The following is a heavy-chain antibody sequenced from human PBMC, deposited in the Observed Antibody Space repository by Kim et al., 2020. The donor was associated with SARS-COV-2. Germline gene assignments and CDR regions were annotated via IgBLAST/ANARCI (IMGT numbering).Heavy chain of an antibody. J-gene: IGHJ5*02. V-gene: IGHV3-48*02. CDR3: ARAGHIVVVPAAAKGPRPFDP. CDR2: ISSSSSTI. D-gene: IGHD2-2*01. CDR1: GFTFSSYS. Sequence: GGSLRLSCAASGFTFSSYSMNWVRQAPGKGLEWVSYISSSSSTIYYADSVKGRFTISRDNAKNSLYLQMNSLRDEDTAVYYCARAGHIVVVPAAAKGPRPFDPWGQGTLVTVSS.